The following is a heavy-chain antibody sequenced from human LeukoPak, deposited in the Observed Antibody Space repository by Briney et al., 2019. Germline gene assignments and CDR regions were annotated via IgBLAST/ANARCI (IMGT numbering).Heavy chain of an antibody. J-gene: IGHJ4*02. CDR2: ISGSGGST. Sequence: PGGSLRLSCAASGFTFSSYAMSWVRQAPGKGLEWVSAISGSGGSTYSADSVEGRFTISRDNSKNTLYLQMNSLRAEDTAVYYCARGFPSGSYLGHFDYWGQGTLVTVSS. D-gene: IGHD3-10*01. CDR1: GFTFSSYA. CDR3: ARGFPSGSYLGHFDY. V-gene: IGHV3-23*01.